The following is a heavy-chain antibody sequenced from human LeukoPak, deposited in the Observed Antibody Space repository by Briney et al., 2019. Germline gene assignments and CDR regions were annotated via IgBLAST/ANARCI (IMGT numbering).Heavy chain of an antibody. V-gene: IGHV4-59*01. CDR2: IYYSGST. Sequence: SETLSLTCTVSGGSISSYYWSWIRQPPGKGLEWVGDIYYSGSTNYNPSLKSRVTISVDTSKNQFSLNLSSVTAADTAVYYCARGYSYDFWSGYREYYFDYWGQGTLVTVSS. CDR1: GGSISSYY. J-gene: IGHJ4*02. CDR3: ARGYSYDFWSGYREYYFDY. D-gene: IGHD3-3*01.